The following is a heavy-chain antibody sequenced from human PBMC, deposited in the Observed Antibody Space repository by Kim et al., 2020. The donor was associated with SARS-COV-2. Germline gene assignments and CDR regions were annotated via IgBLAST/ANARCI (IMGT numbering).Heavy chain of an antibody. Sequence: GGSLRLSCAASGFTFSSYGMHWVRQAPGKGLEWVAVISYDGSNKYYADSVKGRFTISRDNSKNTLYLQMNSLRGEDTAVYYCARTPGLWYYDGHNGMDVWGQGTTVTVSS. V-gene: IGHV3-33*05. D-gene: IGHD3-3*01. CDR3: ARTPGLWYYDGHNGMDV. J-gene: IGHJ6*02. CDR1: GFTFSSYG. CDR2: ISYDGSNK.